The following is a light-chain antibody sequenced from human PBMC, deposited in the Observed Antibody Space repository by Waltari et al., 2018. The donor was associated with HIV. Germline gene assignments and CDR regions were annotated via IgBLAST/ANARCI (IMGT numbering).Light chain of an antibody. CDR2: YKSDSDK. CDR3: VIWHNSAWV. CDR1: SGINVGAYR. J-gene: IGLJ3*02. Sequence: QAVLTQPSSLSASPGASASLTCTFRSGINVGAYRIYWYQQKPGSPPHYLLMYKSDSDKQQGSGVPSRFSGSKDASANAGILLISGLQSEDEGDYYCVIWHNSAWVFGGGTKLTVL. V-gene: IGLV5-45*02.